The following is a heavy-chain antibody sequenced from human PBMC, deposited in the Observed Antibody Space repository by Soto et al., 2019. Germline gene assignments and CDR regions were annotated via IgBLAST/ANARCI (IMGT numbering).Heavy chain of an antibody. J-gene: IGHJ6*03. CDR1: GYTFTSYG. Sequence: GASVKVSCKASGYTFTSYGINWVRQATGQGLEWMGWMNPNSGNTGYAQKFQGRVTMTRNTSISTAYMELSSLRSEDTAVYYCAREPREVGYCSSTSCSPRLNYYYCMDVWGKGTTVTVSS. CDR3: AREPREVGYCSSTSCSPRLNYYYCMDV. CDR2: MNPNSGNT. V-gene: IGHV1-8*01. D-gene: IGHD2-2*01.